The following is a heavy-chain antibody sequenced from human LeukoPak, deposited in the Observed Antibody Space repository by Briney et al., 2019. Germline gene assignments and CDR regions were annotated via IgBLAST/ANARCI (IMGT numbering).Heavy chain of an antibody. CDR3: AKDVGKWESLHFFDY. Sequence: GGSLRLSCAASGFTFSRHWMTWVRQAPGKGLEWVANIKHDGSEKNYVDSVKGRFTISRDNAKNSLYLQMNSLGAEDTAVYYCAKDVGKWESLHFFDYWGQGTLVTVSS. CDR2: IKHDGSEK. V-gene: IGHV3-7*03. CDR1: GFTFSRHW. J-gene: IGHJ4*02. D-gene: IGHD1-26*01.